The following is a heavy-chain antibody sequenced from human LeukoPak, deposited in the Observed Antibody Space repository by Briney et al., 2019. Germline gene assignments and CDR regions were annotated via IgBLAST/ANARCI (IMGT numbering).Heavy chain of an antibody. Sequence: GGSLRLSCAASGFTFSSYAMHWVRQAPGMGLEWVAVISYDGSNKYYADSVKGRFTISRDNSKNTLYLQMNSLRAEDTAVYYCARGLYYDFWSGYLFDYWGQGTLVTVSS. CDR3: ARGLYYDFWSGYLFDY. J-gene: IGHJ4*02. CDR1: GFTFSSYA. D-gene: IGHD3-3*01. V-gene: IGHV3-30-3*01. CDR2: ISYDGSNK.